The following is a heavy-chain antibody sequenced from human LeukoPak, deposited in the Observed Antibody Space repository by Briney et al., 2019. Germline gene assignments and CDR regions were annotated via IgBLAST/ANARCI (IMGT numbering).Heavy chain of an antibody. CDR1: GFTVSNNY. CDR3: ARGHYFGMDV. V-gene: IGHV3-53*01. J-gene: IGHJ6*02. Sequence: GGSLRLSCAASGFTVSNNYMSWVRQAPGKGLEWVSLIYSDGRTSYTDSVKGRFTMSRDNAKNTLYLQVNSLRAEDTAVYYCARGHYFGMDVWGQGTTVTVSS. CDR2: IYSDGRT.